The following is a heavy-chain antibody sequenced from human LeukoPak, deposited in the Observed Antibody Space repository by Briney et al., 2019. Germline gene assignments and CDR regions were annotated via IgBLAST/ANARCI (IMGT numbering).Heavy chain of an antibody. CDR3: ARVGSRRYCSSTSCYPDY. CDR1: GYTFTGYY. V-gene: IGHV1-2*02. J-gene: IGHJ4*02. CDR2: INPNSGGT. D-gene: IGHD2-2*01. Sequence: ASVKVSCKASGYTFTGYYMHWVRQAPGQGLEWMGWINPNSGGTNYAQKFQGRVTMTRDTSISTAYMELSRLRSDDTAVYYCARVGSRRYCSSTSCYPDYWGQGTLVTVSS.